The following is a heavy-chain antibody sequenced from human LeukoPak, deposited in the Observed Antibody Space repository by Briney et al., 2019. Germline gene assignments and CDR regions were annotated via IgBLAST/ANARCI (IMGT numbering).Heavy chain of an antibody. V-gene: IGHV4-59*01. CDR1: GGSLTNYY. CDR3: ARGPAFDY. Sequence: SETLSLTCTVSGGSLTNYYWSWIRQPPGKGLEWIGYIFYSGSTKYNPSLKSPVTISLDTSKSHFSLRLSSVTPADTAVYFCARGPAFDYWGQGTLVTVSS. CDR2: IFYSGST. J-gene: IGHJ4*02.